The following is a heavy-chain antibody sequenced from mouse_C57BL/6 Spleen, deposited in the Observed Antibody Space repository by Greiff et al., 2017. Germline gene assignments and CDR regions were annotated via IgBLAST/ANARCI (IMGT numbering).Heavy chain of an antibody. CDR1: GFTFSDYG. V-gene: IGHV5-17*01. CDR2: ISSGSSTI. D-gene: IGHD3-2*02. CDR3: AREATLYFDY. Sequence: EVMLVESGGGLVKPGGSLKLSCAASGFTFSDYGMHWVRQAPEKGLEWVAYISSGSSTIYYADTVKGRFTISRDNAKNTLFLQMTSLRSEDTAMYYCAREATLYFDYWGQGTTRTVSS. J-gene: IGHJ2*01.